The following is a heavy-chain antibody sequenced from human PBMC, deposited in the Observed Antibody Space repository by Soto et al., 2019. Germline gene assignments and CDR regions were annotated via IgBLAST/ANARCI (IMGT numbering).Heavy chain of an antibody. D-gene: IGHD5-18*01. CDR2: IYYRGST. J-gene: IGHJ4*02. CDR3: TSLVAGYSYGHFEY. CDR1: GGSISSYY. Sequence: SETLSLTCTVSGGSISSYYWSWIRQPPGKGLEWIGYIYYRGSTNYNPSLKSRVTISVDTSKNQFSLKLNSVTAADTAVYYCTSLVAGYSYGHFEYWGQGTLVTVSS. V-gene: IGHV4-59*01.